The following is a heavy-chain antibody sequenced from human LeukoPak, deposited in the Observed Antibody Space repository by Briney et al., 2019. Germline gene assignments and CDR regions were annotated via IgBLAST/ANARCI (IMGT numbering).Heavy chain of an antibody. J-gene: IGHJ4*02. CDR1: GYTLTELS. CDR3: ATDDPRRELLSKSLDY. V-gene: IGHV1-24*01. CDR2: FDPEDGEI. Sequence: GASVKVSCKVSGYTLTELSMHWVRQAPGKGLEWMGGFDPEDGEIIYARKFQGRVTMTEDTSTDTAYMELSSLRPEDTAVYYCATDDPRRELLSKSLDYWGQGTLVTVSS. D-gene: IGHD2-21*01.